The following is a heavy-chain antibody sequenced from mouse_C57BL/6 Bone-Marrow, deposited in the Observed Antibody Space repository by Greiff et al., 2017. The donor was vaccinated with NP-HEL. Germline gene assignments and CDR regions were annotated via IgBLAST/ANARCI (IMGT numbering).Heavy chain of an antibody. CDR2: IRSKSNNYAT. J-gene: IGHJ4*01. CDR3: VRHRWLPPYAMDY. Sequence: GGGLVQPKGSLKLSCAASGFSFNTYAMNWVRQAPGKGLEWVARIRSKSNNYATYYADSVKDRFTISRDDSESMLYLQMNNLKTEDTAMYYCVRHRWLPPYAMDYWGQGTSVTVSS. D-gene: IGHD2-3*01. V-gene: IGHV10-1*01. CDR1: GFSFNTYA.